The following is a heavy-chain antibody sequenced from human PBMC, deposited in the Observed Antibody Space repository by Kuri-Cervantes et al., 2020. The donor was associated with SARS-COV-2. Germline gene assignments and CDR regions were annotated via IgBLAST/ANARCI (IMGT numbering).Heavy chain of an antibody. CDR2: IIPILGIA. J-gene: IGHJ4*02. CDR1: GGTFSSYA. V-gene: IGHV1-69*10. D-gene: IGHD1-26*01. CDR3: ACGGYSVGGWGLNFDY. Sequence: SVKVSCKASGGTFSSYAISWVRQAPGQGLEWMGGIIPILGIANYAKKFQGRVTITADKSTSTAYMELSSLSSEDTAVYYRACGGYSVGGWGLNFDYWGQGTLVTVSS.